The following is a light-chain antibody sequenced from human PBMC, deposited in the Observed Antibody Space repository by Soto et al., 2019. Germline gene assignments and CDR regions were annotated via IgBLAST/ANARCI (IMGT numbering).Light chain of an antibody. CDR1: QDISSA. Sequence: AIPLTQSPSSLSTSIGDRDAITCRASQDISSALAWYQQKPGRPPKLLIYDVSSLESGVPSRFSGRRSGTDFILTISTVLPDDFATYYCQQFKGFPLTFGGGTNVEIK. V-gene: IGKV1-13*02. J-gene: IGKJ4*01. CDR2: DVS. CDR3: QQFKGFPLT.